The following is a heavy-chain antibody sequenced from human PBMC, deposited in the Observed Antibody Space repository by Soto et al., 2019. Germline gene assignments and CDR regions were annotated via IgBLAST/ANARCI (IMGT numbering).Heavy chain of an antibody. CDR2: IDRSGGET. J-gene: IGHJ4*02. CDR3: AKEMLAAAYVEPSPFDR. V-gene: IGHV3-23*01. D-gene: IGHD3-10*02. Sequence: EVQLLESGGGLVQPGGSLRLSCAASGFTFSSYAMAWVRQAPGTGLEWVSVIDRSGGETSCAHSVKGRVSISRDNSTKMLYRHMNSLRAEYTATYDCAKEMLAAAYVEPSPFDRWGQGTLVTVSS. CDR1: GFTFSSYA.